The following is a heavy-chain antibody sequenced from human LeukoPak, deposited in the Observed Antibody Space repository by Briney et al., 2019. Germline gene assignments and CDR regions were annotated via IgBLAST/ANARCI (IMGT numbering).Heavy chain of an antibody. V-gene: IGHV3-73*01. CDR2: IRFKGHNYAT. CDR1: GFTFSDSA. J-gene: IGHJ4*02. Sequence: GGSLRLSCAVSGFTFSDSAMHWVRQASGKGLEWVGRIRFKGHNYATEYTASVKGRFTISRDDSKNTAYLQMNSLKTEDTAVYYCTRENFYLDYWGQGILVTVSS. CDR3: TRENFYLDY.